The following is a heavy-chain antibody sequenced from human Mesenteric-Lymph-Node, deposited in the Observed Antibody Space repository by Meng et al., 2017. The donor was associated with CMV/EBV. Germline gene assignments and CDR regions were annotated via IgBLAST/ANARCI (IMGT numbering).Heavy chain of an antibody. J-gene: IGHJ6*02. CDR2: TYHTGTT. CDR1: GGPVSGRNW. D-gene: IGHD6-13*01. CDR3: ARTLAGSWGGMDV. Sequence: SETLSLTCAVSGGPVSGRNWWSWVRQSPGKGLEWIGETYHTGTTNYKPSLKSRVTISLNKSKNHLSLKLTSVTAADTAVYYCARTLAGSWGGMDVWGQGTTVTVSS. V-gene: IGHV4-4*02.